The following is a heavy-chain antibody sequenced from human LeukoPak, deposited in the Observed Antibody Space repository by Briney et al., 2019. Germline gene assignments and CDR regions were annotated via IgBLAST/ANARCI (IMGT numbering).Heavy chain of an antibody. J-gene: IGHJ4*02. CDR3: ARDLGSGYSGYVPFDY. D-gene: IGHD5-12*01. CDR1: GFPFSDYY. Sequence: GGSLRLSFAASGFPFSDYYMSWIRPAPGKGLGWVSYISSSSSYTNYPDSVEGRFTISRDNAKNSLYLQMNSLRAEDTAVYYCARDLGSGYSGYVPFDYWGQGTLVTVSS. V-gene: IGHV3-11*06. CDR2: ISSSSSYT.